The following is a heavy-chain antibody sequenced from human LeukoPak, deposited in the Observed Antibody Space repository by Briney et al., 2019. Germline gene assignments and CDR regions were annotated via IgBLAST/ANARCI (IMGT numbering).Heavy chain of an antibody. CDR1: GFTFSSYG. CDR2: ISYDGSNK. Sequence: GRSLRLSCAASGFTFSSYGMHWVRQAPGKGLEWVAVISYDGSNKYYADSVKGRFTISRDNSKNTLYLQMNSLRAEDTAVYYCARDWYYYDSSGPKGRGMDVWGQGTTVTVSS. V-gene: IGHV3-30*19. J-gene: IGHJ6*02. CDR3: ARDWYYYDSSGPKGRGMDV. D-gene: IGHD3-22*01.